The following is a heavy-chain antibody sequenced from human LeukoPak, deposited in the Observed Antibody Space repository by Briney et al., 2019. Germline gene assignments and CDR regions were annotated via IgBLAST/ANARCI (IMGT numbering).Heavy chain of an antibody. CDR1: GFTFSNYA. J-gene: IGHJ4*02. CDR3: ARRAGAYSHPYDY. CDR2: ISYDGSNK. Sequence: GGSLRLSCAASGFTFSNYAIHWVRQAPGKGLEWVAVISYDGSNKKYADSVKGRFTISRDNSKNTLFLQMNSLRAEDTAVYYCARRAGAYSHPYDYWGQGALVTVSS. V-gene: IGHV3-30*04. D-gene: IGHD4/OR15-4a*01.